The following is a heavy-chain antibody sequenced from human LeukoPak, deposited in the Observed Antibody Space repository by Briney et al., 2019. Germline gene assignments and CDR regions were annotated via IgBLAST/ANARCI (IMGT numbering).Heavy chain of an antibody. CDR2: ISSSSSYI. CDR3: ARDISDFWSGYAPYFDY. D-gene: IGHD3-3*01. V-gene: IGHV3-21*01. CDR1: GFTFSSYS. Sequence: GGSLRLSCAASGFTFSSYSMNWVRQAPWKGLEWVSSISSSSSYIYYADSVKGRFTISRDNAKNSLYLQMNSLRAEDTAVYYCARDISDFWSGYAPYFDYWGQGTLVTVSS. J-gene: IGHJ4*02.